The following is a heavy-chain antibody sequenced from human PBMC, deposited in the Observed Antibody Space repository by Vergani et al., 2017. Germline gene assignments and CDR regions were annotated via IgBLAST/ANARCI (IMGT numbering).Heavy chain of an antibody. CDR1: GVSVSSTAFY. D-gene: IGHD6-13*01. Sequence: QVQLQESGPGLVKPSQTLSLTCSVSGVSVSSTAFYWNWIRQPAGKGLEWIGRIYGSGNINYNLSLESRVTISRDTSKNQFSLKVHSVTAADTAVYYCAELASSSWYVNWFDPWGQGTLVTVSS. V-gene: IGHV4-61*02. CDR3: AELASSSWYVNWFDP. J-gene: IGHJ5*02. CDR2: IYGSGNI.